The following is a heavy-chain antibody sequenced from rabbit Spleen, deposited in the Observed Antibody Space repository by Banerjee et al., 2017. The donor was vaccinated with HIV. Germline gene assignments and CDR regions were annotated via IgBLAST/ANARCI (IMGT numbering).Heavy chain of an antibody. CDR3: ARDTGSSFSSYGMDL. J-gene: IGHJ6*01. V-gene: IGHV1S45*01. D-gene: IGHD8-1*01. CDR2: IDTGSSGFT. Sequence: QEQLEESGGDLVKPGASLTLTCIASGVSFSGDSYMCWVRQAPGKGLEWIACIDTGSSGFTYFASWAKGRFTISKTSSTTVTLQMTSLTAADTATYFCARDTGSSFSSYGMDLWGPGDPRHRL. CDR1: GVSFSGDSY.